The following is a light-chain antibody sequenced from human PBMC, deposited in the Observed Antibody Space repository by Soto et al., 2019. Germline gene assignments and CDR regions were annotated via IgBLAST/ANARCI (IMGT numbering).Light chain of an antibody. CDR3: QQYNNWPPIT. V-gene: IGKV3-11*01. CDR1: QSVSTF. J-gene: IGKJ5*01. CDR2: GAS. Sequence: EVVLTQSPATLSLSPGERATLSCRASQSVSTFLDWYQQKPGQAPRLLIYGASTRATGIPDRFSGSGSGTDFTLTISSLEPEDFAVYYCQQYNNWPPITFGQGTRLEIK.